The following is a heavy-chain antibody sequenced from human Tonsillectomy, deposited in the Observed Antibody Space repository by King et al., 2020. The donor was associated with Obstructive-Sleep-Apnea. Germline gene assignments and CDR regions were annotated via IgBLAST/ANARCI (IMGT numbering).Heavy chain of an antibody. J-gene: IGHJ5*02. D-gene: IGHD6-13*01. V-gene: IGHV1-2*02. Sequence: QLVQSGAEVKKPGASVKVSCKASGYTFTGYYMHWVRQAPGQGLEWMGWINPNSGGTNYAQKFHGRVTMTRDTSISTAYMELSRLRSDDTAVYYCARDFRIAATTARRTFDPWGQGTLVTVSS. CDR2: INPNSGGT. CDR1: GYTFTGYY. CDR3: ARDFRIAATTARRTFDP.